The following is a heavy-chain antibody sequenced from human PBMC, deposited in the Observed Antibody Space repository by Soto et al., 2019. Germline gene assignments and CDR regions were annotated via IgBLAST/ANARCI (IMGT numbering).Heavy chain of an antibody. J-gene: IGHJ6*04. D-gene: IGHD3-16*01. CDR3: ARGGYYDNVWGKLSYYGLDV. V-gene: IGHV1-3*01. Sequence: ASVKVSCKACGYTFTSYAMHWVRQAPGQRLEWMGWINAGNGNTKYSQKFQGRVTMTADTSTRIVSMHLRSLRSDDTAVYYCARGGYYDNVWGKLSYYGLDVWGKGTTVTVSS. CDR1: GYTFTSYA. CDR2: INAGNGNT.